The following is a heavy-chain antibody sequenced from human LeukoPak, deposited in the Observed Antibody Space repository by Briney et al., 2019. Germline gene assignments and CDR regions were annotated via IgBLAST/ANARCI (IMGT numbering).Heavy chain of an antibody. V-gene: IGHV3-23*01. J-gene: IGHJ4*02. CDR3: AKEEGGGWFFSDY. D-gene: IGHD6-19*01. CDR2: FSGSGGST. Sequence: PGGSLRLSCAASGFTFSSYGMSWVRQAPGKGLEWVSSFSGSGGSTYYADSVKGRFTISRDNSKNTLYLQMNSLRAEDTAVYYCAKEEGGGWFFSDYWGQGTLVIVSS. CDR1: GFTFSSYG.